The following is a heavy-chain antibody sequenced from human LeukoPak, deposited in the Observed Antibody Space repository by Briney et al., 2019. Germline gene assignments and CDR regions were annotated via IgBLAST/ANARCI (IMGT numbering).Heavy chain of an antibody. CDR3: ARHAILGYCSGGSCYVPDAFDI. D-gene: IGHD2-15*01. Sequence: GGSLRLSCAASGFTFSSYWMSWVRQAPGKGLEWVANIKQDGSEKYYVDSVKGRFTISRDNAKNSLYLQMNSLRAEDTAVYYYARHAILGYCSGGSCYVPDAFDIWGQGTMVTVSS. V-gene: IGHV3-7*01. CDR2: IKQDGSEK. J-gene: IGHJ3*02. CDR1: GFTFSSYW.